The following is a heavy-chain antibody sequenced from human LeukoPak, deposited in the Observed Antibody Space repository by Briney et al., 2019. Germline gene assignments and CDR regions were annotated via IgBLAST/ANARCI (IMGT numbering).Heavy chain of an antibody. J-gene: IGHJ4*02. CDR3: VRDMGYYDKV. CDR2: INSDGSST. V-gene: IGHV3-74*01. D-gene: IGHD3-22*01. CDR1: GFTFSTYW. Sequence: PGGSLRLSCAASGFTFSTYWMHWVRQAPGKGLVWVSRINSDGSSTNYADSMKGRFTISRDNAKNTLYLQMNSLRAEDTAVYYCVRDMGYYDKVWGQGTLVTVSS.